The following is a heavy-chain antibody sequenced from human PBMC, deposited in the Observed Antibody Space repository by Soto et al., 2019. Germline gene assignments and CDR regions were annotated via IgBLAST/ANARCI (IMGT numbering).Heavy chain of an antibody. J-gene: IGHJ4*02. D-gene: IGHD6-19*01. CDR2: IYHSGST. V-gene: IGHV4-30-2*01. CDR1: GGSISSGGSS. Sequence: QLQLQESGSGLVKPSQTLSLTCAVSGGSISSGGSSWSWILQPPGKGLEWIGYIYHSGSTYYNPSLKSRVTISVDRSKNQFSLKLSSVTAADTAVYYCARAGDSSGPVALGYWGQGTLVTVSS. CDR3: ARAGDSSGPVALGY.